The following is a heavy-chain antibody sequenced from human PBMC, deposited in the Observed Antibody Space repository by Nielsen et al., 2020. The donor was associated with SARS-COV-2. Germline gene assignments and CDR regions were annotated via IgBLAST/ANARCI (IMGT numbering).Heavy chain of an antibody. CDR3: ARIPLYCSGGSCYPPNYYYYYGMDV. CDR1: GFSLSTSGMC. V-gene: IGHV2-70*11. D-gene: IGHD2-15*01. CDR2: IDWDDDK. J-gene: IGHJ6*02. Sequence: SGPTLVKPTQTLTLTCTFSGFSLSTSGMCVSWIRQPPGKALEWLARIDWDDDKYYSTSLKTRLTISKDTSKNQVVLTMTNMDPVDTATYYCARIPLYCSGGSCYPPNYYYYYGMDVWGQGTTVTVSS.